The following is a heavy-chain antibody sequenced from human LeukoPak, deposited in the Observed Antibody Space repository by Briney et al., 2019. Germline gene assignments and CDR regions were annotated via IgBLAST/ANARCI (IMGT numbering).Heavy chain of an antibody. CDR2: IYYSGST. D-gene: IGHD5-12*01. CDR3: ACPATSHWYFDL. Sequence: KSSETLSLTCTVSGGSISSGDYYWRWIRQPRGRGLEGIGYIYYSGSTYYNPSLKSRVTISVDTSKNQFSLKLSSVTAADTAVYYCACPATSHWYFDLWGRGTLVTVSS. J-gene: IGHJ2*01. CDR1: GGSISSGDYY. V-gene: IGHV4-30-4*01.